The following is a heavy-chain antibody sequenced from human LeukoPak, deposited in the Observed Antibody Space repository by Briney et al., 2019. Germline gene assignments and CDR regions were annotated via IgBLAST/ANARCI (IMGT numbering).Heavy chain of an antibody. J-gene: IGHJ4*02. V-gene: IGHV3-23*01. CDR1: GFTFSSNA. CDR3: VKSYDSSGYYLPY. CDR2: ISGSRATT. D-gene: IGHD3-22*01. Sequence: GGSLRLSCAASGFTFSSNAMSWVRQVPGKGLEWVSAISGSRATTYYADSVKGRFTISRDNSKNTLYLQMNSLRAEDTAVYYCVKSYDSSGYYLPYWGQGTLVTVSS.